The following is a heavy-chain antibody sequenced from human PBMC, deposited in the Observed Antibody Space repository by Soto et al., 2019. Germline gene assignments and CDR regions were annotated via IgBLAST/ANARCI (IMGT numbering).Heavy chain of an antibody. CDR1: GGTLSDHG. CDR2: TSPVFNTA. CDR3: ARGVYGSGNYYAGPAAFYI. Sequence: QVQLEQSGAEVKKPGSSVNVSCKASGGTLSDHGVAWLRQAPGQGLEWMGGTSPVFNTAKYAQKFQGRVTGTADKFTNIAYMELSSVRSAETAFYFCARGVYGSGNYYAGPAAFYIGGPATMVSVSS. V-gene: IGHV1-69*06. J-gene: IGHJ3*02. D-gene: IGHD3-10*01.